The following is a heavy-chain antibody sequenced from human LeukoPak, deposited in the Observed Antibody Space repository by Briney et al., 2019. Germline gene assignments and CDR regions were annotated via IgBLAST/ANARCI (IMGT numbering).Heavy chain of an antibody. V-gene: IGHV1-24*01. CDR3: ATDRGIGIAFDY. Sequence: ASVKVSCKVSGYTLTELSMHWVRQAPGKGLEWMGGFDPEEGETIYAQKFQGRVTMTEDTSTDTAYMELSSLRSEDTAVYYCATDRGIGIAFDYWGQGTLVTVSS. CDR1: GYTLTELS. J-gene: IGHJ4*02. D-gene: IGHD6-13*01. CDR2: FDPEEGET.